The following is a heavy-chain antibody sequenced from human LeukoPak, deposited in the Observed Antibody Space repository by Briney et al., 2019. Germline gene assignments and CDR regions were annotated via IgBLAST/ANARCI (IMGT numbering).Heavy chain of an antibody. J-gene: IGHJ4*02. CDR1: GGSISSGSYY. V-gene: IGHV4-61*02. CDR2: IYTSGST. Sequence: PSQTLSLTCTVSGGSISSGSYYWSWFRQPAGKGLEWIGRIYTSGSTNYNPSLKSRVTISVDTSKNQFSLKLSSVTAADTAVYYCAREPHYYDSSGYVLYFDYWGQGTLVTVSS. CDR3: AREPHYYDSSGYVLYFDY. D-gene: IGHD3-22*01.